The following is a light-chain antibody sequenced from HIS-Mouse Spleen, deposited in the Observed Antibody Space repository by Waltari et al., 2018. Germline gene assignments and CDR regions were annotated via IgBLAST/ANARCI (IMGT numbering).Light chain of an antibody. J-gene: IGKJ4*01. Sequence: EIVMTQSPATLSVSPGERATLPCSASQSVSSNLAWYQQKPGQAPRLLIYGASIRATGIPARFSGSGSGTEFTLTISILQSEDFAVYYCQQYNNWPPLTFGGGTKVEIK. CDR2: GAS. V-gene: IGKV3D-15*03. CDR1: QSVSSN. CDR3: QQYNNWPPLT.